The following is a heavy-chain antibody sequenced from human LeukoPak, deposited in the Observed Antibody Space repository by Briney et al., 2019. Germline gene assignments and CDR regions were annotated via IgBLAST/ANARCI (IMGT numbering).Heavy chain of an antibody. J-gene: IGHJ4*02. CDR3: ARALGYCSGGSCYSLDY. Sequence: SVKVSCKASGGTFSSYAISWVRQAPGQGLDWMGRIIPILGIANYAQKFQGRVTITADKSTSTAYMELSSLRSEDTAVYYCARALGYCSGGSCYSLDYWGQGTLVAVSS. CDR2: IIPILGIA. V-gene: IGHV1-69*04. D-gene: IGHD2-15*01. CDR1: GGTFSSYA.